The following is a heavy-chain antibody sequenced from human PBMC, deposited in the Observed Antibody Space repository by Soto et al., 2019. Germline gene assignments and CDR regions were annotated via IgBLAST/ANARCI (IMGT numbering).Heavy chain of an antibody. CDR1: GGSISSDDYY. V-gene: IGHV4-30-4*01. CDR2: IYHSGNT. D-gene: IGHD7-27*01. Sequence: NPSETLSLTCTVSGGSISSDDYYWSWIRQPPGKGLEWIGYIYHSGNTYYNPSLKSRITISVDTSENEFSLKLTSLTAADTAVYYCARDPVTGWTYTGMDVWGQGTTVTVSS. CDR3: ARDPVTGWTYTGMDV. J-gene: IGHJ6*02.